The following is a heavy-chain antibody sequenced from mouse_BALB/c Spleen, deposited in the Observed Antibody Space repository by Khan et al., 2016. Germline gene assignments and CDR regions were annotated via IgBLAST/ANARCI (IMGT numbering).Heavy chain of an antibody. CDR2: ISCYNGAT. CDR3: ARGDYDGYYAMDD. V-gene: IGHV1S34*01. D-gene: IGHD2-4*01. J-gene: IGHJ4*01. CDR1: GYSFTGYY. Sequence: LVKTGASVKISCKASGYSFTGYYIHWVKQSHGKGLEWIGYISCYNGATNYNQKFRGKATSTVDTSSSTDYMQFNSLTAEDSAVYYCARGDYDGYYAMDDWGQGTSVTVSS.